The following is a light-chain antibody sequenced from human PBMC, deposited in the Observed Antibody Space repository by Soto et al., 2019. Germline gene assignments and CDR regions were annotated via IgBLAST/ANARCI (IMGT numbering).Light chain of an antibody. Sequence: EIVLTRARATLSVSPGEMATLSCRASQSVSSSLVWYQQKPGQPPRLLIYDASNRATAIPARFSGSGSGTDISLTISSLEPDDFAVYYCQQRNTWPFTFGPGTKVDIK. CDR2: DAS. CDR1: QSVSSS. V-gene: IGKV3-11*01. J-gene: IGKJ3*01. CDR3: QQRNTWPFT.